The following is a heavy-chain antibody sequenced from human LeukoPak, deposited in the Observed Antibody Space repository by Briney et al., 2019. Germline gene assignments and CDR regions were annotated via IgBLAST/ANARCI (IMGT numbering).Heavy chain of an antibody. D-gene: IGHD1-26*01. CDR2: ISSSSSIM. V-gene: IGHV3-48*02. CDR1: GFTFSSYT. CDR3: ARDKSGSDSARGAVIDI. Sequence: PGGSLRLSCAASGFTFSSYTMNWVRKARGKGLEWISYISSSSSIMYYADSVKGRFSISRDNAKNSLYLQMNSLRDEDTAVYYCARDKSGSDSARGAVIDICGQGAMVTVSS. J-gene: IGHJ3*02.